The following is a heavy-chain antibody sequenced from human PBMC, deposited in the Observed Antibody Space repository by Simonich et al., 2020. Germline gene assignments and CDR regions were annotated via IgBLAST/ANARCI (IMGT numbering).Heavy chain of an antibody. D-gene: IGHD3-10*01. CDR2: IRSKANSYAT. CDR1: GFTFSGSA. Sequence: EVQLVESGGGLVQPGGSLKLSCAASGFTFSGSAMHWVRQASGKGLEWVGRIRSKANSYATAYAASGKGRFTISRDDSKNTSYLQMNSLKTEDTAVYYCTRFDYYGSGSYYFDYWGQGTLVTVSS. J-gene: IGHJ4*02. CDR3: TRFDYYGSGSYYFDY. V-gene: IGHV3-73*02.